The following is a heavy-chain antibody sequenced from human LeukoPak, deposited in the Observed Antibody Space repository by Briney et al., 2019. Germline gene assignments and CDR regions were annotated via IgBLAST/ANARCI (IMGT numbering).Heavy chain of an antibody. V-gene: IGHV3-7*02. CDR2: IKQDGSEK. Sequence: GGSLRPSCAASGFTFSSYWMSWVRQAPRRGLEWVANIKQDGSEKYYVDSVKGRFTISRDNAKNSLYLQMNSLRAEDTAVYYCATGWGIAAANFDYWGQGTLVTVSS. D-gene: IGHD6-13*01. CDR3: ATGWGIAAANFDY. CDR1: GFTFSSYW. J-gene: IGHJ4*02.